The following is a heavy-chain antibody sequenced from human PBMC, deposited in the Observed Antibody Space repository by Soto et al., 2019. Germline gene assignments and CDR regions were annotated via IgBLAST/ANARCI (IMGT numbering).Heavy chain of an antibody. CDR1: GYTFTSYG. CDR2: ISGYNGNT. J-gene: IGHJ6*02. D-gene: IGHD2-2*01. V-gene: IGHV1-18*01. Sequence: QVRLVQSAAEVKKPGASVKVSCKASGYTFTSYGISWVRQAPGQGLEWMGWISGYNGNTNLAQKLQGRVTMTTDTPTSTACKELRSLRPDNTTVYYCARMADCSITTCSFPSRFHIRGYYYYYGMDVWGQGTTVTVSS. CDR3: ARMADCSITTCSFPSRFHIRGYYYYYGMDV.